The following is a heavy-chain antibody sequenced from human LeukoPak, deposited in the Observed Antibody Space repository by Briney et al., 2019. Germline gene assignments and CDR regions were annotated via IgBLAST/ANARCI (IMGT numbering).Heavy chain of an antibody. J-gene: IGHJ4*02. V-gene: IGHV3-23*01. D-gene: IGHD1-1*01. Sequence: GGSLRLSCAASGFTFSSYAMSWVRQAPGKGLEWVSSISGSGNIPYYADSVKGRFTISRDNSKNTLYLHMKSLRAEDTATYYCAKEKGLQSERQTPFDSWGQGTLVPVSS. CDR3: AKEKGLQSERQTPFDS. CDR1: GFTFSSYA. CDR2: ISGSGNIP.